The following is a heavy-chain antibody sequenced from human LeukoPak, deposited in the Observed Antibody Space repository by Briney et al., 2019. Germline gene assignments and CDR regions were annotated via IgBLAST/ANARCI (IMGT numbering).Heavy chain of an antibody. CDR2: ISSSGSTI. D-gene: IGHD2-21*01. CDR1: GFTFSSYE. V-gene: IGHV3-48*03. J-gene: IGHJ6*03. CDR3: ARAALWPDYYYMDV. Sequence: QTGGSLRLSCAASGFTFSSYEMNWVRQAPGKGLEWVSYISSSGSTIYYADSVKGRFTISRDNAKNSPYLQMNSLRAEDTAVYYCARAALWPDYYYMDVWGKGTTVTVSS.